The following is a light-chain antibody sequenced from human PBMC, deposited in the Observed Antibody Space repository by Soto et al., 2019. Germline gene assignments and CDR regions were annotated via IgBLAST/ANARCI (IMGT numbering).Light chain of an antibody. V-gene: IGKV3-20*01. Sequence: EIVLTQSPGTLSLSPGERATLSCRASQSVSSSYLAWYQQKPGQAPRLLSYGASSRATGIPDRFSGSGSGTDFTLTISRLEPEDFAVYYCQQDGSSPALTFGGGTKVEIK. J-gene: IGKJ4*01. CDR1: QSVSSSY. CDR3: QQDGSSPALT. CDR2: GAS.